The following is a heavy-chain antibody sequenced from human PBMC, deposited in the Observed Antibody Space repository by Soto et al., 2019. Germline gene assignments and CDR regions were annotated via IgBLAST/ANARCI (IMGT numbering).Heavy chain of an antibody. D-gene: IGHD6-13*01. CDR3: ARDRAVRQQLVLGAESAPFDY. CDR1: GFTFSSYA. J-gene: IGHJ4*02. Sequence: QVQLVESGGGVVQPGRSLRLSCAASGFTFSSYAMHWVRQAPGKGLEWVAVISYDGSNKYYADSVKGRFTISRDNSKNTLYLQMNSLRAEDTAVYYCARDRAVRQQLVLGAESAPFDYWGQGTLVTVSS. V-gene: IGHV3-30-3*01. CDR2: ISYDGSNK.